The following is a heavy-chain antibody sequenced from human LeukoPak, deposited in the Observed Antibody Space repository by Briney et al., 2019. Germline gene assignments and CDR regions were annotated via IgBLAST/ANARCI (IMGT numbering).Heavy chain of an antibody. J-gene: IGHJ4*02. D-gene: IGHD1-26*01. V-gene: IGHV3-7*01. CDR2: IKPDGSLI. CDR1: GFAFSSYW. CDR3: AKWELYSGFYYIDY. Sequence: GGSLRLSCAASGFAFSSYWMTWVRQGPGKGLEWVANIKPDGSLIYYVDSVKGRFTISRDNAKNSLYLQMNSLRAEDTAVYYCAKWELYSGFYYIDYWGQGTLATVSS.